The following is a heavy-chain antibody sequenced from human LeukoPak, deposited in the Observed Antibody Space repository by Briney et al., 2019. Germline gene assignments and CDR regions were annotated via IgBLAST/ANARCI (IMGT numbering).Heavy chain of an antibody. CDR2: ISSSSYI. Sequence: GGSLRLSCAASGFTFSSYSMNWVRQAPGKGLEWVSSISSSSYIYYADPVQDRFTISRDNAENSLYLQMNSLRAEDTAVYYCARGGQWELPYYFDYWGQGTLVTVSS. CDR3: ARGGQWELPYYFDY. D-gene: IGHD1-26*01. CDR1: GFTFSSYS. J-gene: IGHJ4*02. V-gene: IGHV3-21*01.